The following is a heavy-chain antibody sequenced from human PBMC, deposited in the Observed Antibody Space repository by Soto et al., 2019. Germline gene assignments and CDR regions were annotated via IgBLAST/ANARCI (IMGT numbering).Heavy chain of an antibody. CDR3: VGALTYEVPYYYYGMDV. CDR1: VFRFSTYL. V-gene: IGHV3-7*01. CDR2: IKQGGNEK. J-gene: IGHJ6*02. Sequence: LRLSFEASVFRFSTYLMSWVRQAPGKGLEWVANIKQGGNEKFYVDSVKGRFTISRDNAKKSLFLQMNSLRPEDTAVYYCVGALTYEVPYYYYGMDVWGQGTTVTVSS. D-gene: IGHD3-16*01.